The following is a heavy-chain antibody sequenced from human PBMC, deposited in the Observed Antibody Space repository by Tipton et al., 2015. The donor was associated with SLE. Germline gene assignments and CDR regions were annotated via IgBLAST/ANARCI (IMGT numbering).Heavy chain of an antibody. CDR3: ARVRWFGESYDTDV. CDR1: GASFSAYY. D-gene: IGHD3-10*01. V-gene: IGHV4-34*01. CDR2: INHSGST. J-gene: IGHJ6*02. Sequence: TLSLTCAVYGASFSAYYWSWIRQPPGKGLEWIGEINHSGSTNYNPSLKSRVTISVDTSKNQFSLKLSSVTAADTAVYYCARVRWFGESYDTDVWGQGTTVTVSS.